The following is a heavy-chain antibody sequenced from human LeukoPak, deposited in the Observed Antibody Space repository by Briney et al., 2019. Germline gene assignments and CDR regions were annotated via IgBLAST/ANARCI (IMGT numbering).Heavy chain of an antibody. Sequence: GGSLRLSCAASGFTFSSYSMNWVRQAPGKGLEWVSSISSSSSYIYYADSVKGRFTISRDNAKNSLYLQMNSLRAEDTAVYYCARGRAAAGNPPYYYYMDVWGKGTTVTVSS. J-gene: IGHJ6*03. V-gene: IGHV3-21*01. CDR3: ARGRAAAGNPPYYYYMDV. D-gene: IGHD6-13*01. CDR1: GFTFSSYS. CDR2: ISSSSSYI.